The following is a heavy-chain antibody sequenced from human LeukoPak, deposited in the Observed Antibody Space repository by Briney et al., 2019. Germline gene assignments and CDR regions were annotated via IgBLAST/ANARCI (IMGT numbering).Heavy chain of an antibody. D-gene: IGHD6-13*01. CDR3: AREWAAAATYDYYYGMDV. V-gene: IGHV3-7*01. CDR1: GFTFSSYW. Sequence: GGSLRLSCAASGFTFSSYWMSWVRQAPGKGLEWVANIKQDGSEKYYVDSVKGRFTISRDNAKNSLYLQMNSLRAEDTAVYYCAREWAAAATYDYYYGMDVWGQGTTVTVSS. J-gene: IGHJ6*02. CDR2: IKQDGSEK.